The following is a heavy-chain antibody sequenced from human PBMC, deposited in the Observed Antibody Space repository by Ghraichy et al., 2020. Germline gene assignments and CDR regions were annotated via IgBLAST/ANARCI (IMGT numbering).Heavy chain of an antibody. CDR2: ISGSGTNT. J-gene: IGHJ5*02. CDR3: AKVPYCNSTSCYGRSWFDP. Sequence: GESLNISCTASGFTFASYVMSWVRQAPGKGLEWVSAISGSGTNTYYADSVKGRFTISRDNSKNTLYLQMNRLRAEDTAAYYCAKVPYCNSTSCYGRSWFDPWGQGTLVTVSS. V-gene: IGHV3-23*01. CDR1: GFTFASYV. D-gene: IGHD2-2*01.